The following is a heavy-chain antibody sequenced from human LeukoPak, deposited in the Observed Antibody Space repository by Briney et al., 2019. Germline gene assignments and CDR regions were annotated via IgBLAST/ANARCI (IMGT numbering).Heavy chain of an antibody. Sequence: SVKVSCKASGGTFSSYAISWVRQAPGQGLERMGGIIPIFGTANYAQKFQGRVTITTDESTSTAYMELSSLRSEDTAVYYCASGPSSGYYYEYFQHWGQGTLVTVSS. V-gene: IGHV1-69*05. CDR3: ASGPSSGYYYEYFQH. D-gene: IGHD3-22*01. CDR1: GGTFSSYA. CDR2: IIPIFGTA. J-gene: IGHJ1*01.